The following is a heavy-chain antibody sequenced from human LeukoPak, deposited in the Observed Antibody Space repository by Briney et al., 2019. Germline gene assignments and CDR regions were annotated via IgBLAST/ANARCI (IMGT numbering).Heavy chain of an antibody. CDR3: ARPKRDYYYYYMDV. CDR2: IYTSGST. J-gene: IGHJ6*03. V-gene: IGHV4-4*09. CDR1: GGSISSYY. Sequence: SETLSLTCTVSGGSISSYYWSWIRQPPGKGLEWIGYIYTSGSTNYNPSFRSRVTISVDTSKNQFSLKLSSVTAADTAVYYCARPKRDYYYYYMDVWGKGTTVTVSS.